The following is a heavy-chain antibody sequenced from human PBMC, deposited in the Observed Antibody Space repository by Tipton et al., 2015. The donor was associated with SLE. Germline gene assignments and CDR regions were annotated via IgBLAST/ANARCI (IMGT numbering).Heavy chain of an antibody. CDR2: VHHSGST. Sequence: TLSLTCNVSGYSISSGYYWGWIRQSPGKGLEWIGSVHHSGSTYYNPSLRSRLTISVDTSKNQFSLKLSSVTAADTAVYYCASDYSNSDYSYYYMDVWGKGTTVTVSS. CDR3: ASDYSNSDYSYYYMDV. J-gene: IGHJ6*03. V-gene: IGHV4-38-2*02. D-gene: IGHD4-11*01. CDR1: GYSISSGYY.